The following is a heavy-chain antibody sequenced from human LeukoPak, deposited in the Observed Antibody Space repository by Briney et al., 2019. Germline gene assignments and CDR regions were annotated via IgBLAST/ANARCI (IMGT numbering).Heavy chain of an antibody. V-gene: IGHV3-7*01. CDR1: GFSFNASW. CDR2: MNPDGSAK. J-gene: IGHJ3*02. Sequence: GESLRLSCAASGFSFNASWMTWVRQAPGKGLEWVANMNPDGSAKYYVDSVKGRFTTYRDNAQSSVFLEMNSLRADDTAVYYCARDPYHGALDIWGQGTMVTVSS. D-gene: IGHD1-14*01. CDR3: ARDPYHGALDI.